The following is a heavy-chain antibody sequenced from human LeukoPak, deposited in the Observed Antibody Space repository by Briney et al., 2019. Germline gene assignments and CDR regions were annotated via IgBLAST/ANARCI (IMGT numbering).Heavy chain of an antibody. CDR2: ISPDSAFI. CDR1: GFTFSIDG. CDR3: ARLRRDREYTSYSL. J-gene: IGHJ4*02. Sequence: PGGSLRLSCVGSGFTFSIDGMNWVRQAPGKGLEWVSSISPDSAFIPQADSVKGRFTISRDNAKNSLYLQMESLRVEDTAVYYCARLRRDREYTSYSLWGQGTLVTVSS. D-gene: IGHD2-15*01. V-gene: IGHV3-21*01.